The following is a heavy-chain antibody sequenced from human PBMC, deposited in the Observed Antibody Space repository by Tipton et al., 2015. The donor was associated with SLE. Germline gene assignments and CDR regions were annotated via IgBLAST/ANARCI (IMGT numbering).Heavy chain of an antibody. CDR1: GGSISSHY. Sequence: TLSLTCTVSGGSISSHYWTWIRQPPGKGLEWIGYIYYSGSTDYNPSLKSRVTISVDTSKNQFSLKLSSVTAADTAIYSCARHRREQWLGKVDYFDYWGQGILVTVSS. CDR2: IYYSGST. D-gene: IGHD6-19*01. V-gene: IGHV4-59*08. J-gene: IGHJ4*02. CDR3: ARHRREQWLGKVDYFDY.